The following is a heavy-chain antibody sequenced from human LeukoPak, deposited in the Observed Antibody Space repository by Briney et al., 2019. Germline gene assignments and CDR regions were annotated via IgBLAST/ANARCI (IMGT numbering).Heavy chain of an antibody. Sequence: PSETLSLTCTVSGASMTSSSYYWGWIRQPPGKGLEWIGTIYYTGTTYYNPSLKNRVTISIDTSKNQFSLRLNSVTAADTAVYFCASPGKVGRTMGEFDSWGQGTLVTVAS. CDR3: ASPGKVGRTMGEFDS. D-gene: IGHD3-10*01. J-gene: IGHJ4*02. CDR1: GASMTSSSYY. V-gene: IGHV4-39*07. CDR2: IYYTGTT.